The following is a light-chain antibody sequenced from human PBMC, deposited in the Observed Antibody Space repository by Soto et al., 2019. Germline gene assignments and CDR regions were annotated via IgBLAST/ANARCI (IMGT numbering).Light chain of an antibody. CDR1: QGIRND. CDR3: LQDYNYPRT. Sequence: AIQMTQSPSSLSASVGDTVTITCRASQGIRNDLGWYQQKPGKAPNLLIYAASSLQSGVPSRFSGSGSGTDFTLTISSLQPEEFATYYCLQDYNYPRTFGQGTKVDIK. V-gene: IGKV1-6*01. J-gene: IGKJ1*01. CDR2: AAS.